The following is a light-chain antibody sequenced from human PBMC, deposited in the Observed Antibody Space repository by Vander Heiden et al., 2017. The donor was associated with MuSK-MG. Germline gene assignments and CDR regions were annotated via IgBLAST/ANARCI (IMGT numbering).Light chain of an antibody. CDR2: QDS. V-gene: IGLV3-1*01. CDR1: KLGDKY. Sequence: SEELTERPAVSVSPGQTASNNGSGDKLGDKYACWYQQKPGQSPVLVIYQDSKRPSGIPERFSGSNSGNTATLTISGTQAMDEAAYYCQAGDSSTAVFGGGTKLTVL. J-gene: IGLJ2*01. CDR3: QAGDSSTAV.